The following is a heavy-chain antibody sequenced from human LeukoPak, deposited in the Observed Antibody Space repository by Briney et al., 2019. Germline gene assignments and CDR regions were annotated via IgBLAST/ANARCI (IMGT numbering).Heavy chain of an antibody. J-gene: IGHJ4*02. D-gene: IGHD2-8*01. CDR3: ARGSDGDYTDY. V-gene: IGHV4-59*01. Sequence: SGTLSLTCIVSGASISSYYWSWIRQPPGKRLEWIGHIYYSGSTNYNPSLKSRVTISVDTSKNQISLNLRSVTAADTAVYYCARGSDGDYTDYWGQGTLVTVSS. CDR2: IYYSGST. CDR1: GASISSYY.